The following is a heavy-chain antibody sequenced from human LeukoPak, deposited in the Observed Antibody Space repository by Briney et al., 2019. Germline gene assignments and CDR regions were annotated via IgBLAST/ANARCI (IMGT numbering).Heavy chain of an antibody. D-gene: IGHD3-22*01. CDR1: GGSISSYY. CDR3: ARRGRITMIVVAFDY. V-gene: IGHV4-59*01. Sequence: SETLSLTCTVSGGSISSYYWSWIRQPPGKGLEWIGYIYYSGSTNYNPSLKSRVTISVDTSKNQFSLKLSSVTAADTAVYYCARRGRITMIVVAFDYWGQGTLVTVSS. J-gene: IGHJ4*02. CDR2: IYYSGST.